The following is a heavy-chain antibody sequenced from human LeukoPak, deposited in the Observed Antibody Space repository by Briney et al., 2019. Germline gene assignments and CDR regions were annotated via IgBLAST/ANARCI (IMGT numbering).Heavy chain of an antibody. CDR2: IYHSGST. J-gene: IGHJ4*02. CDR3: ARDIGAGFGFIGVYDY. V-gene: IGHV4-38-2*02. D-gene: IGHD3-10*01. Sequence: SETLSLTCSVSGYSISSGNYWGLIRQPPGKGLEWIGSIYHSGSTYYNPSLKSRVTISVDTSKNQFSLRLSSVTAADTAVYYCARDIGAGFGFIGVYDYWGRGTLVTVSS. CDR1: GYSISSGNY.